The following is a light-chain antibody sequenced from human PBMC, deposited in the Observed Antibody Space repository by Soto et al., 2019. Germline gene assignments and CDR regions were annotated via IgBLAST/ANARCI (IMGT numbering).Light chain of an antibody. CDR1: QSIDSKY. CDR3: QHYGTSPGT. CDR2: GAS. V-gene: IGKV3-20*01. J-gene: IGKJ1*01. Sequence: EIVLTQSPGTLSLSPGERATLSCRASQSIDSKYLSWYQQKPGQTPRLLIYGASSRATGIPDRFSGSGSGTHCTLTISRREPEDGAVYYCQHYGTSPGTFGQGTKVEIK.